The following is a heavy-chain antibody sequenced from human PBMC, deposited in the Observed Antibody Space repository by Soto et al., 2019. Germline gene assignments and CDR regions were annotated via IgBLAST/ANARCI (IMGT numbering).Heavy chain of an antibody. CDR3: ASTPIVLMVYAPDY. Sequence: SETLSLTCTVSGGSISSSSYYWGWIRQPPGKGLEWIGSIYYSGSTYYNPSLKSRATISVDTSKNQFSLKLSSVTAADTAVYYCASTPIVLMVYAPDYWGQGTLVTVSS. J-gene: IGHJ4*02. CDR1: GGSISSSSYY. CDR2: IYYSGST. V-gene: IGHV4-39*01. D-gene: IGHD2-8*01.